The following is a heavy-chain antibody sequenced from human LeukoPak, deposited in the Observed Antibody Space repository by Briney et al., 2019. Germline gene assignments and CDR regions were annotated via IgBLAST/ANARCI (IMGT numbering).Heavy chain of an antibody. D-gene: IGHD3-10*01. Sequence: ASVKVSCKASGYTFTSYGISWVRQAPGQGLEWMGWISAYNGNTNYAQKLQGRVTMTTDTSTSTAYMELRSLRSDDTAVYHCARASPYGSGRNNWFDPWGQGTLVTVSS. CDR3: ARASPYGSGRNNWFDP. V-gene: IGHV1-18*01. J-gene: IGHJ5*02. CDR1: GYTFTSYG. CDR2: ISAYNGNT.